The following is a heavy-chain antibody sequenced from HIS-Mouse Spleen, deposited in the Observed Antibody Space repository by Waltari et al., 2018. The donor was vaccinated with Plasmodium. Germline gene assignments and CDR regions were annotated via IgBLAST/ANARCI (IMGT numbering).Heavy chain of an antibody. D-gene: IGHD4-4*01. CDR1: GFTFSSYG. CDR2: KWYEGRNK. Sequence: QVQLVESGGGVVQPGRSLRLSCAASGFTFSSYGMHWVRQAPGKGVELGAVKWYEGRNKYYADSWKGRFTISRDNSKNTLYLQMNSLRAEDTAVYYCAKDHSNYPDYFDYWGQGTLVTVSS. J-gene: IGHJ4*02. CDR3: AKDHSNYPDYFDY. V-gene: IGHV3-33*06.